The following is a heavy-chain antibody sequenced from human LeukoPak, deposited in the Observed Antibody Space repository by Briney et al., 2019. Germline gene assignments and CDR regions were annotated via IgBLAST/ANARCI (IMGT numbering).Heavy chain of an antibody. V-gene: IGHV3-74*01. CDR3: GRDLRRRSGY. D-gene: IGHD3-10*01. Sequence: GGSLRLSCAVSGFTFRTYWMHWVRQVPGEGLVWVSGINEDGSITNYADSVKGRFSISRDNARNTLYLPRNSLRAEDTAVYYCGRDLRRRSGYWGQGPLVPVSS. CDR2: INEDGSIT. CDR1: GFTFRTYW. J-gene: IGHJ1*01.